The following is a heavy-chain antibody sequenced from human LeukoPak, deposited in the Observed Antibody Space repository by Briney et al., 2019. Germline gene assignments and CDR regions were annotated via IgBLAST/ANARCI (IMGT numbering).Heavy chain of an antibody. D-gene: IGHD6-13*01. V-gene: IGHV3-23*01. J-gene: IGHJ4*02. CDR1: GFTFRFSNHA. Sequence: QSGGSLRLSCAASGFTFRFSNHAMSWVRQAPGKGLEWVSAISGSGGSTYYADSLKGRFSISRDNSKNTLYLQMNSLRAEDTAVYYCAKDKITLAAAAFYYFDYWGQGTLVTVSS. CDR2: ISGSGGST. CDR3: AKDKITLAAAAFYYFDY.